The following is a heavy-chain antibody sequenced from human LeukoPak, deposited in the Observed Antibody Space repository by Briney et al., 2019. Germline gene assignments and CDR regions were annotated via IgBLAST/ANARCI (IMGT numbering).Heavy chain of an antibody. Sequence: PSQTLSLTCTVSGGCIRSYYWSWIQQPPAKGLEWIGYIYYSGSTNYNPSLKSRVTISVDTSKKQFSLKVRSVTAADTAVYYCARRDSPFDLWGRGTLVTVS. J-gene: IGHJ2*01. CDR1: GGCIRSYY. CDR3: ARRDSPFDL. CDR2: IYYSGST. D-gene: IGHD3-22*01. V-gene: IGHV4-59*01.